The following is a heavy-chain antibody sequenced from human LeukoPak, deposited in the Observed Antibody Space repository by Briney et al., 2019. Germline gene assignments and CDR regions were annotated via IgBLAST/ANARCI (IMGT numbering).Heavy chain of an antibody. CDR1: GGSINSITNY. CDR3: ARGQGRYYDSSGLEY. V-gene: IGHV4-39*07. D-gene: IGHD3-22*01. J-gene: IGHJ4*02. Sequence: SETLSLTCTVSGGSINSITNYWGWIRQPPGKGLEWIGSIYYSGSTNYNPSLKSRVTISVDTSKNQFSLKLSSVTAADTAVYYCARGQGRYYDSSGLEYWGQGTLVTVSS. CDR2: IYYSGST.